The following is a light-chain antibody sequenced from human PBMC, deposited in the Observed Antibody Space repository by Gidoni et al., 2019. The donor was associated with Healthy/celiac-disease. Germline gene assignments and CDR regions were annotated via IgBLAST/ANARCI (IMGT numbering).Light chain of an antibody. J-gene: IGKJ1*01. CDR2: AAS. V-gene: IGKV1-39*01. CDR3: QQSYSRT. CDR1: QSISSY. Sequence: DIQMTQSPSSLSASVGDRVTITCRASQSISSYLNWYQQKPGKAPKLLIYAASSLQSGVPSRFSGSGSGTDFTRTISSLQPEDFATYYCQQSYSRTFXQXTKVEIK.